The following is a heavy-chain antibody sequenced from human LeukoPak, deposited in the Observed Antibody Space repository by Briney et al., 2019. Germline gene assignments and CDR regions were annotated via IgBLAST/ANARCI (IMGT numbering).Heavy chain of an antibody. Sequence: GGSLRLSCAASGFTFSNHGMNWVRQAPGKGLEWVSSISSSSSYIYYADSVKGRFTISRDNAKNSLYLQMNSLRAEDTAVYYCARDGGYDSNDYWGQGTLVTVSS. CDR1: GFTFSNHG. D-gene: IGHD5-12*01. J-gene: IGHJ4*02. CDR2: ISSSSSYI. V-gene: IGHV3-21*01. CDR3: ARDGGYDSNDY.